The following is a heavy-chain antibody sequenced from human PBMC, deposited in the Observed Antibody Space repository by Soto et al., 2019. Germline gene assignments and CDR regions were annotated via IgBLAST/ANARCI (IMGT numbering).Heavy chain of an antibody. CDR3: GTWRGSTWFDY. J-gene: IGHJ4*02. Sequence: GESLKISCKASGFTFSSYSLGWVRHMPGKGLQWMGNIFSSDSSAKYSPSFVGQVTISVDRSINTAYLQWSSLKASDTAIYYCGTWRGSTWFDYWGPGALVTVSS. CDR2: IFSSDSSA. V-gene: IGHV5-51*01. CDR1: GFTFSSYS. D-gene: IGHD2-2*01.